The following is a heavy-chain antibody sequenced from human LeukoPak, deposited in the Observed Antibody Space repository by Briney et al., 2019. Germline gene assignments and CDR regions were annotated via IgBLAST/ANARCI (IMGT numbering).Heavy chain of an antibody. Sequence: PSETLSLTCTVSGGSISSYYWSWIRQPAGKGLEWIGRIYTSGSTNYNPSLKSRVTMSVDTSKNQFFLKLSSVTAADTAVYYCARIGDIGCSGGSCYSSYYYMDVWGKGTTVTISS. D-gene: IGHD2-15*01. V-gene: IGHV4-4*07. CDR3: ARIGDIGCSGGSCYSSYYYMDV. CDR2: IYTSGST. J-gene: IGHJ6*03. CDR1: GGSISSYY.